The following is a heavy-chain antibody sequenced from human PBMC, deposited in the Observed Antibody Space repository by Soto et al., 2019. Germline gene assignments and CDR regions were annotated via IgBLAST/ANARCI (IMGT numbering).Heavy chain of an antibody. V-gene: IGHV3-74*01. CDR2: MNEDGGTT. J-gene: IGHJ4*02. CDR1: GFTFSSYL. Sequence: GGSLRLCCAASGFTFSSYLMHWVRQAPGKGLVWVSRMNEDGGTTDYADSVKGRFTISRDNAKNTLYLQMNSLRVEDTAVYYCARSIDYWGQGALVTVSS. CDR3: ARSIDY.